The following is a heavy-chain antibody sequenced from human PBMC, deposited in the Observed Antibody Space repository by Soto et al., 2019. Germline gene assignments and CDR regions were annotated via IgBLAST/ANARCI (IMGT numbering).Heavy chain of an antibody. CDR2: IYPGDSDT. J-gene: IGHJ6*02. CDR1: GYSFTSYW. D-gene: IGHD3-10*01. V-gene: IGHV5-51*01. Sequence: PGESLKISCKGSGYSFTSYWIGWVRQMPGKGLEWMGIIYPGDSDTRYSPSFQGQVTISADKSISTAYLQWSSLKASDTAMYYCARFDYNYYGSGPYYYYGMDVWGQGTTVTVSS. CDR3: ARFDYNYYGSGPYYYYGMDV.